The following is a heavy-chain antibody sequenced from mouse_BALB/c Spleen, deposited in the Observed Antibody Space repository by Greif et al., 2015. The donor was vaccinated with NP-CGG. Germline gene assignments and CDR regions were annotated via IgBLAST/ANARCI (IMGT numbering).Heavy chain of an antibody. CDR3: ARFPYDYESLYYAIDY. J-gene: IGHJ4*01. CDR2: INPYNDGT. CDR1: GYTFTSYV. Sequence: EVQLQQSGPELVKPGASVKMSCKASGYTFTSYVMHWVKQKPGQGLEWIGYINPYNDGTKYNEKFKGKATLTSDKSSSTAYMELSSLTSEDSAVYYCARFPYDYESLYYAIDYWGQGTSVTVSS. V-gene: IGHV1-14*01. D-gene: IGHD2-4*01.